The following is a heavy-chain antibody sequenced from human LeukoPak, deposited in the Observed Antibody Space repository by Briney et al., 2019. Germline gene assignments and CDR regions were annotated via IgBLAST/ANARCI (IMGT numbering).Heavy chain of an antibody. CDR1: GFTFSSYG. CDR3: ARDRVTMVRVPVVDNWFDP. Sequence: PGGSLRLSCAASGFTFSSYGMHWVRQAPGKGLEWVAVIWYDGSNKYYADSVKGRFTISRDNSKNTLYLQMNSLRAEDTAVYYCARDRVTMVRVPVVDNWFDPWGQGTLVTVSS. J-gene: IGHJ5*02. CDR2: IWYDGSNK. V-gene: IGHV3-33*08. D-gene: IGHD3-10*01.